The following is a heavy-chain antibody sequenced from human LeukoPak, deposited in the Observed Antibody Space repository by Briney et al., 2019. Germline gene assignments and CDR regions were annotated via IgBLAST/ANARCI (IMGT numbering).Heavy chain of an antibody. V-gene: IGHV3-49*04. D-gene: IGHD5-24*01. J-gene: IGHJ4*02. CDR2: IRSKTYDGTT. Sequence: PGGSLRLSCTASGFTFGDYAMSWVRQAPGKGLEWVGFIRSKTYDGTTEYAASVKGRFTISRDGSKRIAYLQMNSLKTDDTAVYYCTRVWLQYFDYWGQGTLITVSS. CDR3: TRVWLQYFDY. CDR1: GFTFGDYA.